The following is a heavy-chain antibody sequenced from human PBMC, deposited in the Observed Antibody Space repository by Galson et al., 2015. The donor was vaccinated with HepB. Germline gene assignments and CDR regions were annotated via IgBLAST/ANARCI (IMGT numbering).Heavy chain of an antibody. Sequence: SVKVSCKASGXTFTXXXIXXXRQAXXQGLXXLXWXHPKXGXXGNPQEFQXRVTLTRDTSISTAYMEVISLTSDDTAVYSCARDLRQYGLWGQGTLVIVSS. CDR2: XHPKXGXX. D-gene: IGHD2/OR15-2a*01. CDR1: GXTFTXXX. CDR3: ARDLRQYGL. V-gene: IGHV1-2*02. J-gene: IGHJ4*02.